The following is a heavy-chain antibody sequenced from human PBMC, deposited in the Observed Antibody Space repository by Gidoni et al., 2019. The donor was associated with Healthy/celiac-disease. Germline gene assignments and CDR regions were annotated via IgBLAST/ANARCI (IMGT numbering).Heavy chain of an antibody. CDR3: ARGGAIVVVVAARGWFDP. CDR1: AGPFSGYY. Sequence: QVQLQQWGAGRLKPSETLSLTCAVYAGPFSGYYWSWIRQPPGKGLGWIGVINHSGSTNDNPSLKSRVTISVDTSKNQFSLKLSSVTAADTAVYYCARGGAIVVVVAARGWFDPWGQGTLVTVSS. J-gene: IGHJ5*02. D-gene: IGHD2-15*01. V-gene: IGHV4-34*01. CDR2: INHSGST.